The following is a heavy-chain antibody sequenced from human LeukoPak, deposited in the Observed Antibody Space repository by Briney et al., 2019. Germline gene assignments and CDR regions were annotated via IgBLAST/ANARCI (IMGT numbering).Heavy chain of an antibody. Sequence: SETLSLTCTVSGGSISSYYWSWIRQPPGKGLEWIGYIYYSGSTNYTPSLKSRVTISVDTSKNQFSLKLSSVTAADTAVYYCARGGGIAVAGTSYWYFDLWGRGTLVTVSS. D-gene: IGHD6-19*01. CDR2: IYYSGST. CDR1: GGSISSYY. J-gene: IGHJ2*01. CDR3: ARGGGIAVAGTSYWYFDL. V-gene: IGHV4-59*01.